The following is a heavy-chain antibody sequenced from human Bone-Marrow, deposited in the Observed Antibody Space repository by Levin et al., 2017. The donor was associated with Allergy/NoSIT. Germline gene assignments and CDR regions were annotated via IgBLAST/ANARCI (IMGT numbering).Heavy chain of an antibody. J-gene: IGHJ6*02. V-gene: IGHV1-69*06. CDR1: GGTFSSYA. D-gene: IGHD3-3*01. CDR2: IIPIFGTA. Sequence: KISCKASGGTFSSYAISWVRQAPGQGLEWMGGIIPIFGTANYAQKFQGRVTITADKSTSTAYMELSSLRSEDTAVYYCARVPPLNYDFWSQYYYYGMDVWGQGTTVTVSS. CDR3: ARVPPLNYDFWSQYYYYGMDV.